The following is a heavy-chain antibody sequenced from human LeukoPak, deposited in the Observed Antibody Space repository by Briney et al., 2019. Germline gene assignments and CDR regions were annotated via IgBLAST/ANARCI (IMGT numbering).Heavy chain of an antibody. J-gene: IGHJ4*02. Sequence: GGSLRLSCAASGFIFSTYWMSWVRQAPGKGLEWVAKIKQDGSEKYYVDSVKGRFTISRDNAKNSLYLQMNSLRADDTAVYYCARHTPAVTGAGAYWGQGTLVTVSS. D-gene: IGHD6-19*01. CDR1: GFIFSTYW. V-gene: IGHV3-7*04. CDR2: IKQDGSEK. CDR3: ARHTPAVTGAGAY.